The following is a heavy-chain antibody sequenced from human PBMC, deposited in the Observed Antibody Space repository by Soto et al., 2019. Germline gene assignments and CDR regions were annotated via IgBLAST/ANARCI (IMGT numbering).Heavy chain of an antibody. CDR2: IYGDDDK. CDR3: VHSPEHCGGPRCNYFNY. Sequence: QITLKESGPTLVKPTQTLTLTCTFSGLSLSTKRVGVGWIRQPPGKALEWLTLIYGDDDKKYSPSLKTRLTIEKDTSKHQGVLTPHIMDPVDTATYYCVHSPEHCGGPRCNYFNYWGLGTLLTVSS. D-gene: IGHD2-21*01. CDR1: GLSLSTKRVG. J-gene: IGHJ4*02. V-gene: IGHV2-5*02.